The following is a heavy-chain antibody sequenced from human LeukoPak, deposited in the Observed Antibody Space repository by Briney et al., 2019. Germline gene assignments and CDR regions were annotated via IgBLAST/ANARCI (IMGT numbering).Heavy chain of an antibody. J-gene: IGHJ4*02. D-gene: IGHD4-17*01. CDR3: ARAYGDYPHPFDY. Sequence: PGGSLRLSCAASGFTFDDYGMSWVRQAPGKGLEWVSGINRNGGSTGYADSVKGRFTISRDNAKNSLYLQMNSLRAEDTALYHCARAYGDYPHPFDYWGQGTLVTVSS. CDR2: INRNGGST. V-gene: IGHV3-20*01. CDR1: GFTFDDYG.